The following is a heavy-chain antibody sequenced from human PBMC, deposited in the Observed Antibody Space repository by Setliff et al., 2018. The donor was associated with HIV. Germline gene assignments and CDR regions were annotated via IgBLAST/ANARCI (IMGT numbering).Heavy chain of an antibody. V-gene: IGHV1-18*01. CDR2: ISTYSDET. CDR1: GYTFTSYD. Sequence: ASVKVSCKASGYTFTSYDINWVRQATGQGLEWMGWISTYSDETSSSQNLQGRLTMTTDTSTGTAYMELRSLRSDDTAVYYCARDVEHMMDVWGQGTTVTVSS. CDR3: ARDVEHMMDV. J-gene: IGHJ6*02.